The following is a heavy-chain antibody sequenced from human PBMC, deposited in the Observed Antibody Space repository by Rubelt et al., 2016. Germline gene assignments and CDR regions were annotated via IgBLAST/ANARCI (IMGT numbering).Heavy chain of an antibody. J-gene: IGHJ5*02. CDR2: INHSGST. CDR3: ARGESDCSGGSCLDWFDP. V-gene: IGHV4-34*01. CDR1: GGSFSGYY. Sequence: QVQLQQWGAGLLKPSETLSLTCAVYGGSFSGYYWSWIRQPPGKGLEWIGEINHSGSTNYNPSLKSRVTISVDTSKNQFSLRLRSATAADTAVYYCARGESDCSGGSCLDWFDPWGQGTLVTVSS. D-gene: IGHD2-15*01.